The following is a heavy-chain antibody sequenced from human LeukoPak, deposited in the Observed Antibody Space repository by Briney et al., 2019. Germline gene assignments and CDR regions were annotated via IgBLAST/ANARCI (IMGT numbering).Heavy chain of an antibody. D-gene: IGHD6-19*01. Sequence: GASLRLSCAASGFTFSSYAMSWVRQAPGKGLEWVSAISGSGGSTYYADSVKGRFTISRDNSKNTLYLQMNSLRAEDTAVYYCAKDSSSGWYEPRLDYWGQGTLVTVSS. CDR1: GFTFSSYA. V-gene: IGHV3-23*01. J-gene: IGHJ4*02. CDR2: ISGSGGST. CDR3: AKDSSSGWYEPRLDY.